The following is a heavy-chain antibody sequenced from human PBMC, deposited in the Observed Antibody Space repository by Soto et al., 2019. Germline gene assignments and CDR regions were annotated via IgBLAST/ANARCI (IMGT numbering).Heavy chain of an antibody. V-gene: IGHV4-31*03. Sequence: SETLSLTCTVSGGSISSGGYYWSWIRQHPGKGLEWIGYIYYSGSTYYNPSLKSRVTISVDTSKNQFSLKLRSVTAADTAVYYFSRGTLDNYDFWSGYRPYFDYWGQGTLVTVSS. J-gene: IGHJ4*02. CDR1: GGSISSGGYY. D-gene: IGHD3-3*01. CDR3: SRGTLDNYDFWSGYRPYFDY. CDR2: IYYSGST.